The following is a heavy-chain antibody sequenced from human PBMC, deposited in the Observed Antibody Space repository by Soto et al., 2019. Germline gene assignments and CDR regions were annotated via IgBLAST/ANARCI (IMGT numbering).Heavy chain of an antibody. CDR3: ARFFSSSWYHPHNWFDP. V-gene: IGHV4-59*01. CDR1: GGSISSYY. Sequence: NPSETLSLTCTVSGGSISSYYWSWIRQPPGKGLEWIGYIYYSGSTNYNPSLKSRVTISVDTSKNQFSLKLSSVTAADTAVYYCARFFSSSWYHPHNWFDPWGQGTLVTVSS. D-gene: IGHD6-13*01. CDR2: IYYSGST. J-gene: IGHJ5*02.